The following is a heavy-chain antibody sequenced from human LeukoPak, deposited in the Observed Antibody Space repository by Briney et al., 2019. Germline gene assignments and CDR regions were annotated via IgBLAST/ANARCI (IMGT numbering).Heavy chain of an antibody. CDR2: ISGSGGST. J-gene: IGHJ3*02. V-gene: IGHV3-23*01. CDR3: ARSAGSSGYYYVDDAFDI. D-gene: IGHD3-22*01. CDR1: GFTFSSYA. Sequence: GGSLRLSCAASGFTFSSYAMRWVRQARGKGLEWVSAISGSGGSTYYADSVKGRFTISRDNSKNTLYLQMNSLRAEDTAVYYCARSAGSSGYYYVDDAFDIWGQATMVTVSS.